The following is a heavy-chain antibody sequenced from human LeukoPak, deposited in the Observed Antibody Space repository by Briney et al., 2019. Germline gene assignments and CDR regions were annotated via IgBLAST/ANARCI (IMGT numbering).Heavy chain of an antibody. CDR2: IYYSGST. J-gene: IGHJ6*02. D-gene: IGHD1/OR15-1a*01. CDR3: GRTPDPYYYYGMDV. Sequence: PSETLSLTCTVSGGSISGYYWSWIRQSPGKGLEWIGYIYYSGSTSYSPSLKSRVTISVDTSKNQFSVKLNSVTAADTAVYYCGRTPDPYYYYGMDVWGQGTTVTVSS. V-gene: IGHV4-59*01. CDR1: GGSISGYY.